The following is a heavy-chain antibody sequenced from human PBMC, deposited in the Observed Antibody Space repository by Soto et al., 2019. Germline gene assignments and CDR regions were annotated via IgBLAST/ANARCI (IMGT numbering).Heavy chain of an antibody. CDR3: ARRVAAAGIRWFDP. J-gene: IGHJ5*02. CDR1: GGSFSGYY. CDR2: INHSGST. Sequence: QVQLQQWGAGLLKPSETLSLTCAVYGGSFSGYYWSWIRQPPGKGLEWIGEINHSGSTNYNPSLESRVPRALDTSKHPFSLTLSSVTAADTAVHYCARRVAAAGIRWFDPWGQGTLVTVCS. V-gene: IGHV4-34*01. D-gene: IGHD6-13*01.